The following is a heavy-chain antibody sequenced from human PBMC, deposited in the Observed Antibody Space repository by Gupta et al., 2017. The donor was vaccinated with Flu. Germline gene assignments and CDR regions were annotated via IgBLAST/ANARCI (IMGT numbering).Heavy chain of an antibody. J-gene: IGHJ6*02. CDR3: ARGLRLVARREYYYYGMDV. D-gene: IGHD2-15*01. CDR2: INHSGST. V-gene: IGHV4-34*01. CDR1: GGSFSGYY. Sequence: QVQLQQWGAGLLKPSETLSLTCAVYGGSFSGYYWSWIRQPPGKGLEWIGEINHSGSTNYNPSLKSRVTISVDTSKNQFSLKLSSVTAADTAVYYCARGLRLVARREYYYYGMDVWGQGTTVTVSS.